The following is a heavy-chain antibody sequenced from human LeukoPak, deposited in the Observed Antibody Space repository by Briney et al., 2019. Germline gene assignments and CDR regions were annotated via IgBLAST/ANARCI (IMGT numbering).Heavy chain of an antibody. Sequence: PGGSLRLSGAASGFSLRTYRIHWVRQAPGKGLEWVAVLSYDGITTYYAHFVKGRFTFSSGRSENTVFLQMNSLRAEDSAVYYCAKSLGRATVMSAFDYRGQGTLATVSS. J-gene: IGHJ4*02. D-gene: IGHD5-24*01. CDR3: AKSLGRATVMSAFDY. CDR1: GFSLRTYR. CDR2: LSYDGITT. V-gene: IGHV3-30*18.